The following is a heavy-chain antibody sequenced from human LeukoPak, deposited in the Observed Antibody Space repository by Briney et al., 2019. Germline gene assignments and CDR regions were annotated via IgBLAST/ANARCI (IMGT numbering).Heavy chain of an antibody. D-gene: IGHD2-2*02. Sequence: PSEXXSXTCTVSGGSISSSSYYWGWVRQPPGRGLEWIGSIYYSGSTYYNPSLKSRVTISVDTSKNQFSLKPSSVTAADTAVYYCARQEELVVVPAAISYWGQGTLVTVSS. CDR2: IYYSGST. V-gene: IGHV4-39*01. CDR3: ARQEELVVVPAAISY. CDR1: GGSISSSSYY. J-gene: IGHJ4*02.